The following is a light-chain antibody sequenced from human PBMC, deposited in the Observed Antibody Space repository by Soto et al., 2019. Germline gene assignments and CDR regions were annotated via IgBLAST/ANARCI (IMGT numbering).Light chain of an antibody. CDR2: GTF. CDR3: QQYGSWT. CDR1: ETISSDK. V-gene: IGKV3-20*01. J-gene: IGKJ1*01. Sequence: EIVLTQSPGTLSVSPGERATLSCRASETISSDKLAWYQQKPGQPPSLLIYGTFSRATGIPDRFNGSGSGTDFTLTISRLEPEDSAIYYCQQYGSWTFGQGTKVEI.